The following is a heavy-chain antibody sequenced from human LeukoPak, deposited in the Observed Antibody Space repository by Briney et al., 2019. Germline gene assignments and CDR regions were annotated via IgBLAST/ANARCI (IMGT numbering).Heavy chain of an antibody. D-gene: IGHD3-22*01. J-gene: IGHJ4*02. CDR1: GGSISSGDYY. V-gene: IGHV4-39*01. CDR3: ARHRGKAYYYDSSGYYNDY. CDR2: IYYSGST. Sequence: KPSETLSLTCTVSGGSISSGDYYWSWIRQPPGKGLEWIGSIYYSGSTYYNPSLKSRVTISVDTSKNQFSLKLSSVTAADTAVYYCARHRGKAYYYDSSGYYNDYWGQGTLVTVSS.